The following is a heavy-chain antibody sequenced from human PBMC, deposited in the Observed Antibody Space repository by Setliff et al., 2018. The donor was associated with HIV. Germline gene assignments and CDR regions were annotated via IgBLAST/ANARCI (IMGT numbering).Heavy chain of an antibody. J-gene: IGHJ4*02. CDR1: GGSISSCY. V-gene: IGHV4-4*07. Sequence: PSETLSLTCTVSGGSISSCYWSWIRQPAGKGLEWIGRIYTSGSTNYNPSLKSRVTISVDTSKNQFSLKLSSVTAADTAIYYCARQVGSQYSYWAYYFDSWGQGALVTVSS. D-gene: IGHD5-18*01. CDR2: IYTSGST. CDR3: ARQVGSQYSYWAYYFDS.